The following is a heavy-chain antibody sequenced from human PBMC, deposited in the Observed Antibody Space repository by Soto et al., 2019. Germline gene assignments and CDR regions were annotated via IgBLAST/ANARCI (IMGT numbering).Heavy chain of an antibody. V-gene: IGHV1-69*02. CDR1: GGTFSSYT. CDR3: ARLCSGGSCYTFGEDY. Sequence: QVQLVQSGAEVKKPGSSVKVSCKASGGTFSSYTISWVRQAPGQGLEWMGRIIPILGIANYAQKFQGRVTITADKSTSTADMELSSLRSEDTAVYYCARLCSGGSCYTFGEDYWGQGTLVTVSS. CDR2: IIPILGIA. D-gene: IGHD2-15*01. J-gene: IGHJ4*02.